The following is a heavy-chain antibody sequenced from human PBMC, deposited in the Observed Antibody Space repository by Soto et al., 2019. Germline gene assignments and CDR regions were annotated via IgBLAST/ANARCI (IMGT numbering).Heavy chain of an antibody. CDR3: ASQVKTFYYGSSGYYPDY. CDR1: GASVSISTYY. Sequence: QMQLQESGPGLMKPSETLSLSCTVSGASVSISTYYWGWIRQPPGKGLEWIGTVHYSGTTHYTPSLKSRVTISADTSKNQFSLKLSSVTAADTAVYYCASQVKTFYYGSSGYYPDYWGQGALVTVSS. V-gene: IGHV4-39*01. J-gene: IGHJ4*02. D-gene: IGHD3-22*01. CDR2: VHYSGTT.